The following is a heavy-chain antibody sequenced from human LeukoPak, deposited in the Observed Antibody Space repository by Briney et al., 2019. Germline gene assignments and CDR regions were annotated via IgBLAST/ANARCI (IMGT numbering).Heavy chain of an antibody. V-gene: IGHV3-66*01. CDR3: ARDGSGSAFDAFDI. Sequence: PGGSLRLSCAASGCTFSSYGMHWVRQAPGKGLEWVSVIYGGGSTNYADSVKGRFTISRDNSRNTVSLQMNSLRAEDTAVYYCARDGSGSAFDAFDIWGQGTMVTVSS. D-gene: IGHD6-19*01. CDR2: IYGGGST. J-gene: IGHJ3*02. CDR1: GCTFSSYG.